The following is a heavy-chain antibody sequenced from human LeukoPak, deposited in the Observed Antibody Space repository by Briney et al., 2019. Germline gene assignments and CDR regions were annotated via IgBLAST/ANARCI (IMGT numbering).Heavy chain of an antibody. CDR1: GDSVSSNSAA. J-gene: IGHJ6*03. Sequence: SQTLSLTCAISGDSVSSNSAAWNWIRQSPSRGLEWLGRTYYRSKWYNDYAVSVKSRITINPDTSKNQCSLQLNSVTPEDTAVYYCARAVKDVLTGYYQYHHYMDVWGKGTTVTISS. V-gene: IGHV6-1*01. D-gene: IGHD3-9*01. CDR2: TYYRSKWYN. CDR3: ARAVKDVLTGYYQYHHYMDV.